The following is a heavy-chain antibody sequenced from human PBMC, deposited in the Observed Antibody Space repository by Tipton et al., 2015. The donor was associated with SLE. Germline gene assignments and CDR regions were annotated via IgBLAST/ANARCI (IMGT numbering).Heavy chain of an antibody. V-gene: IGHV3-74*01. J-gene: IGHJ3*02. CDR3: ARDLPDAFDI. CDR2: INIDGSST. Sequence: SLRLSCAGSGFKFGDYAMHWVRQAPGKGLVWVSRINIDGSSTTYADSVKGRFTISRDNAKNSLYLQMNSLRAEDTAVYYCARDLPDAFDIWGQGTMVTVSA. CDR1: GFKFGDYA.